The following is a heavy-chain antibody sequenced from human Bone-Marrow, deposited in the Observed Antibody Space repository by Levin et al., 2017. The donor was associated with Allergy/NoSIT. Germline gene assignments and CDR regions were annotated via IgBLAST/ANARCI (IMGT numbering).Heavy chain of an antibody. J-gene: IGHJ4*02. CDR1: GFTFDDYA. Sequence: SCAASGFTFDDYAMHWVRQAPGKGLEWVSGISWNSGSIGYADSVKGRFTISRDNAKNSLYLQMNSLRAEDTALYYCAKEISIAAAGIFYFDYWGQGTLVTVSS. CDR3: AKEISIAAAGIFYFDY. CDR2: ISWNSGSI. D-gene: IGHD6-13*01. V-gene: IGHV3-9*01.